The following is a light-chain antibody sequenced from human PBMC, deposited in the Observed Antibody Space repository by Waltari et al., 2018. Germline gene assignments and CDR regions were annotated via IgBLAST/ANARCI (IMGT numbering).Light chain of an antibody. Sequence: SVLTQPPSVSAAPGQKVTISCSGRSSNIGTNYVAWYQQLPGRAPKLLIYDNYKRPSGVPGRFSGSRSGTSATLGITGLQTGDEAVYYCGTWDTSLSPGEVFGGGTKLTVL. CDR1: SSNIGTNY. CDR3: GTWDTSLSPGEV. J-gene: IGLJ2*01. CDR2: DNY. V-gene: IGLV1-51*01.